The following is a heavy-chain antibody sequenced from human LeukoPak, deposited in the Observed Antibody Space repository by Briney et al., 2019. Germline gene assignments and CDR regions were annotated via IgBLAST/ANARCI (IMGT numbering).Heavy chain of an antibody. J-gene: IGHJ4*02. CDR3: ARVDGFGGVIVPFDY. V-gene: IGHV3-48*04. D-gene: IGHD3-16*02. Sequence: PGGSLRLSCAASGFTFSSYSMNWVRQAPGKGLEWVSYISSSSSTIYYADSVKGRFTISRDNAKNSLYLQMNSLRAEDTAVYYCARVDGFGGVIVPFDYWGQGTLVTVSS. CDR1: GFTFSSYS. CDR2: ISSSSSTI.